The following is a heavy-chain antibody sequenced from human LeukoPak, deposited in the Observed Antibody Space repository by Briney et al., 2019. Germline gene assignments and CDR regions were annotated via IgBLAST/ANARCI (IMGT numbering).Heavy chain of an antibody. CDR2: IYPGDSDT. V-gene: IGHV5-51*01. CDR1: GYSFTSYW. D-gene: IGHD3-22*01. Sequence: PGESLKISCKGSGYSFTSYWIGWVRQMPGKGLEWMGIIYPGDSDTRYSPSFQGQVTISADKSISTAYLQWSSLKASDTAMYYCARNKAYDSSGYYSYYYDMDVWGKGTTVTVSS. CDR3: ARNKAYDSSGYYSYYYDMDV. J-gene: IGHJ6*03.